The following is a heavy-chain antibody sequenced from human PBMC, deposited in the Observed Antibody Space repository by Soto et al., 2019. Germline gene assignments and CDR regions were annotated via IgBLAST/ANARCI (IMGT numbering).Heavy chain of an antibody. CDR3: AIHGMDYYDSSGYYYSPYYFDY. CDR2: IYYSGST. CDR1: AGSISSSLYY. J-gene: IGHJ4*02. Sequence: QLQLQESGPGLFKPSETLSLTCTVYAGSISSSLYYCGWIRQPPGKLLEWIGSIYYSGSTYYNPSLTSGVIISVETAKNQFSFKLSAVTAAGTAVYYCAIHGMDYYDSSGYYYSPYYFDYWGQGTLVTVSS. V-gene: IGHV4-39*01. D-gene: IGHD3-22*01.